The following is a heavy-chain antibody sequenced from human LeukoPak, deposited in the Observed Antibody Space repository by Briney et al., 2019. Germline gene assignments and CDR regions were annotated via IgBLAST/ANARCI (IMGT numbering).Heavy chain of an antibody. CDR3: AKDALPLGYCSSTSXYTFDY. Sequence: GRSLRLSCAASGFTFDDYAMHWVRQAPGKGLGWVSGISWNSGSIGYADSVKGRFTISRDNAKNSLYLQMNSLRAEDTALYYCAKDALPLGYCSSTSXYTFDYWGQGTLVTVSS. J-gene: IGHJ4*02. CDR1: GFTFDDYA. D-gene: IGHD2-2*01. CDR2: ISWNSGSI. V-gene: IGHV3-9*01.